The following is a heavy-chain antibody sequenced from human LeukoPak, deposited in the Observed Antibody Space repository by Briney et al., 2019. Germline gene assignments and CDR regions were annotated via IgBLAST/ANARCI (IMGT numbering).Heavy chain of an antibody. CDR2: IRSDG. D-gene: IGHD1-26*01. V-gene: IGHV3-30*02. CDR1: GFVFDDYD. Sequence: GGSLRLSCGASGFVFDDYDMHWVRQAPGKGLEWVAFIRSDGYYTDSVKGRFIITRDNFKNTLYLQMNSLRLEDMAVYYCAKPSGSGVDYWGRGTRVTVSS. CDR3: AKPSGSGVDY. J-gene: IGHJ4*02.